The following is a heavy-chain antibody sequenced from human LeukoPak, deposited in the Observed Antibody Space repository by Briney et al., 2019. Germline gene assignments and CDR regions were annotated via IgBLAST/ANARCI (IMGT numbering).Heavy chain of an antibody. CDR3: ARDYWSGATYYCFFDY. D-gene: IGHD2-15*01. Sequence: ASVKVPCKASGYTFTNYHIHWVRQAPGQRLEWMGVINPSGGGTSYAQKFQGRVTMTRDTSTSTLYMELSSLRSDDSAIYFCARDYWSGATYYCFFDYWGQGTLVTVSS. CDR1: GYTFTNYH. V-gene: IGHV1-46*01. CDR2: INPSGGGT. J-gene: IGHJ4*01.